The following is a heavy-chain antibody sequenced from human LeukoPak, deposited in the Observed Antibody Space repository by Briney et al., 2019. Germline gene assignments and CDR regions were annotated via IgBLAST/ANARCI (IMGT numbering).Heavy chain of an antibody. J-gene: IGHJ6*03. CDR3: ARRGVDTAMGYYYYYYMDV. V-gene: IGHV3-20*04. D-gene: IGHD5-18*01. CDR2: INWNGGST. Sequence: AGSLRLSCAASGFTFDDYGMSWVRQAPGKGLEWVSGINWNGGSTGYANSAMGRFTISRDNAKNSLYLQMNSLRAEDTALYYCARRGVDTAMGYYYYYYMDVWGKGTTVTVSS. CDR1: GFTFDDYG.